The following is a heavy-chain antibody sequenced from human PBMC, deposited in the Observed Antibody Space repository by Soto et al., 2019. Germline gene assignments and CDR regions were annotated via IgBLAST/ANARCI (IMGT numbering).Heavy chain of an antibody. CDR1: GFTFSSYA. J-gene: IGHJ5*02. Sequence: SLRLSCAASGFTFSSYAMHWVRQAPGKGLEWVAVISYDGSNKYYADSVKGRFTISRDNSKNTLYLQMNSLRAEDTAVYYCARAQYCSGGSCFTNWFDPWGQGTLVTVS. D-gene: IGHD2-15*01. V-gene: IGHV3-30-3*01. CDR2: ISYDGSNK. CDR3: ARAQYCSGGSCFTNWFDP.